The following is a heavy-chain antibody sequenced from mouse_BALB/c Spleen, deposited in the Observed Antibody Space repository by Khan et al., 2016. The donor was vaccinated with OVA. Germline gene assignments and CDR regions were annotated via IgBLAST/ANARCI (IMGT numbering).Heavy chain of an antibody. CDR1: GYTFINYW. CDR2: INPSTGYT. Sequence: VQLQQSGAELAKPGASVKMSWKASGYTFINYWILWIKQRPGQGLEWIGYINPSTGYTEYNQNFKDKATLTADKSSSTAYMQLSSLTYEDSTVYYCARRGLRWDFDYWGQGTTLTVSS. J-gene: IGHJ2*01. CDR3: ARRGLRWDFDY. V-gene: IGHV1-7*01. D-gene: IGHD1-1*01.